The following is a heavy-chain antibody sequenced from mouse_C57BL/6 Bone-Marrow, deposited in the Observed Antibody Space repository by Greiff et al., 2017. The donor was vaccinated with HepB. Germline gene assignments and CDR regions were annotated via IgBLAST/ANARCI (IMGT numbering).Heavy chain of an antibody. D-gene: IGHD1-1*01. Sequence: QVQLQQPGAELVKPGASVKLSCKASGYTFTSYWMHWVKQRPGQGLEWIGMIHPNSGSTNYNEKFKSKATLTVDKSSSTAYMQLSSLTSEDSAVYYCARSLITTVVAPFADWGQGTLVTVSA. CDR2: IHPNSGST. J-gene: IGHJ3*01. V-gene: IGHV1-64*01. CDR1: GYTFTSYW. CDR3: ARSLITTVVAPFAD.